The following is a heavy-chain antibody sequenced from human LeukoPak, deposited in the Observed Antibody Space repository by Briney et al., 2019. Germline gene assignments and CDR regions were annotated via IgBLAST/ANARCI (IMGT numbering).Heavy chain of an antibody. Sequence: GGSLRLSCAASGFTVKNNYRSWVRQAPGKGLEWVSLIYSGGNTYDSESVKGGFTISRDNSENTLYLQMNSLRADDTAVYRCASGEWPHDYWGQGPLVTVSS. D-gene: IGHD3-10*01. CDR1: GFTVKNNY. J-gene: IGHJ4*02. V-gene: IGHV3-53*01. CDR2: IYSGGNT. CDR3: ASGEWPHDY.